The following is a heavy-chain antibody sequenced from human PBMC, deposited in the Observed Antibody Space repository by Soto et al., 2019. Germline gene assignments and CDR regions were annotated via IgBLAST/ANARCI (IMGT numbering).Heavy chain of an antibody. D-gene: IGHD4-17*01. Sequence: GGSLRLSCAASGFTFSSSAMSWVRQAPGKGLEWVSAISGNGANTYYPDSVKGRFTISRDNSKNTLYLQMNSLRVEDTAVYYCAKRSIYGGLDYWGQGALVTVSS. CDR3: AKRSIYGGLDY. J-gene: IGHJ4*02. CDR2: ISGNGANT. V-gene: IGHV3-23*01. CDR1: GFTFSSSA.